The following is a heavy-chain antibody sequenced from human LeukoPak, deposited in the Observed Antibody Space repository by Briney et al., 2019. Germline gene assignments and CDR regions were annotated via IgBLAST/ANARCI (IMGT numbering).Heavy chain of an antibody. CDR1: GFTFTSSA. CDR2: IVVGSGVT. CDR3: AASNDYGDYVGY. D-gene: IGHD4-17*01. J-gene: IGHJ4*02. Sequence: ASVKVSCKASGFTFTSSAMQWLRQARGQRLEWIGWIVVGSGVTNYAQKFQERVTITRDMSTRTAYMELSSLRTEDSAVYYCAASNDYGDYVGYWDQGSLVTVSS. V-gene: IGHV1-58*02.